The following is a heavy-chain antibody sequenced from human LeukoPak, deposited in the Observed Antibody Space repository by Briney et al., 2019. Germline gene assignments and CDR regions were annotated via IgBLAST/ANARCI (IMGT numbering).Heavy chain of an antibody. V-gene: IGHV3-23*01. J-gene: IGHJ4*02. CDR3: AKPWGWGPYSSYKANFDY. D-gene: IGHD5-18*01. Sequence: PGGSLRLSCAAYGFTFSIYAMSWVRQAPGKGLEWVSAISGSGGSTYYADSVKGRFTISRDNPKNTLYLQMNSLRAEDTAVYYCAKPWGWGPYSSYKANFDYWGQGTLVTVSS. CDR1: GFTFSIYA. CDR2: ISGSGGST.